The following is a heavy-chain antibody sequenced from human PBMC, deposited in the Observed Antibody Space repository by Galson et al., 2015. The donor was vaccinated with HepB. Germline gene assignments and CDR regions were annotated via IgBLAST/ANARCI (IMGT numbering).Heavy chain of an antibody. Sequence: SVKVSCKASGYRFTRYGVSWVRQAPGQGLEWMGWISAYNGNTNYTQKLQGRVTMTTDTSTSTAYMELRSLRSDDTAVYFCARDGGKKVVRVAVAATSGGHYYYYGMDVWGQGTTLTVAS. CDR1: GYRFTRYG. D-gene: IGHD6-19*01. CDR2: ISAYNGNT. CDR3: ARDGGKKVVRVAVAATSGGHYYYYGMDV. V-gene: IGHV1-18*01. J-gene: IGHJ6*02.